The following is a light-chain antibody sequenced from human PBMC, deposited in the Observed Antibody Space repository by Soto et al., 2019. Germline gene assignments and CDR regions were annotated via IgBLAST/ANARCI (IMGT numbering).Light chain of an antibody. V-gene: IGKV3-15*01. Sequence: IVMAQTPTTQSLSPGERATLSCRASPSISYNLAWYQQKPGQAPRLLLYGASTRATGIPARFSGSGSGTEFTLTINSLQSEDFAVYYCQQYNNWTPVTFGQGTRLEI. J-gene: IGKJ5*01. CDR2: GAS. CDR3: QQYNNWTPVT. CDR1: PSISYN.